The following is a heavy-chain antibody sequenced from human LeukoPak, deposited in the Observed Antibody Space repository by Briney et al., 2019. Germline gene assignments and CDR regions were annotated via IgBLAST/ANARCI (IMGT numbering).Heavy chain of an antibody. CDR2: VSYDGTNK. D-gene: IGHD6-19*01. J-gene: IGHJ4*02. V-gene: IGHV3-30*03. Sequence: GGSLRLSCAASGFTFSLYGMHWVRQAPGKGLEWVAVVSYDGTNKFYADSVKGRFTISRDNSKNTLYLQMNSLRAEDTAVYYCAREGSGWYSSYFDYWGQGTLVTVSS. CDR3: AREGSGWYSSYFDY. CDR1: GFTFSLYG.